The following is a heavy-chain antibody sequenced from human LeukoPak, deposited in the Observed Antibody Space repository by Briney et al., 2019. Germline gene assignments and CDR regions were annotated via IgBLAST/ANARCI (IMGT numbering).Heavy chain of an antibody. V-gene: IGHV3-23*01. CDR1: GLTFSSYA. J-gene: IGHJ4*02. Sequence: GGSLRLSCAASGLTFSSYAMSWVRQAPGKGLGWVSAISGSGGSTYYADSVRGRFTISRDNSKNTLYLQMSSLKVDDTAVYYCAKGFAGGVTYWGQGILVTVSS. CDR2: ISGSGGST. CDR3: AKGFAGGVTY. D-gene: IGHD1-26*01.